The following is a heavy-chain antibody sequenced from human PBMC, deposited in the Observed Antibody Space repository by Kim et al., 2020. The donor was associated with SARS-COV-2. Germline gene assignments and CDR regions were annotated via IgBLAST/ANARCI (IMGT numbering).Heavy chain of an antibody. V-gene: IGHV3-23*01. J-gene: IGHJ4*02. CDR1: GFTFSSYA. Sequence: GGSLRLFCAASGFTFSSYAMSWVRQAPGKELEWVSAISGSGGSTYYADSVKGRFTISRDNSKNTLYLQMNSLRAEDTAVYYCARADIVVVPAAIQYYFDYWGQRTLLTVSS. CDR3: ARADIVVVPAAIQYYFDY. D-gene: IGHD2-2*01. CDR2: ISGSGGST.